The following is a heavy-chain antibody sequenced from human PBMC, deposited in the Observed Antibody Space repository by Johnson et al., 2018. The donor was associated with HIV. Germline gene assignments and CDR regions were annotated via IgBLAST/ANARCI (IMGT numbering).Heavy chain of an antibody. CDR2: IWYDGSNK. D-gene: IGHD5-24*01. J-gene: IGHJ3*02. V-gene: IGHV3-33*06. CDR1: GFTFSSYG. Sequence: VQLVESGGGVVPPGRSLRLSCAASGFTFSSYGMHLVRQAPGKGLEWVAVIWYDGSNKYYADSVKGRFTISRDNSKNTLYLQMNSLRAEYTAVYYCEKWTRDCYNSVHDVDIWGQGTMVTFSS. CDR3: EKWTRDCYNSVHDVDI.